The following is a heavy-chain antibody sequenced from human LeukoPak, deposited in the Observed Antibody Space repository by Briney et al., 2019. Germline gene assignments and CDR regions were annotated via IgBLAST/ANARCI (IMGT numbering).Heavy chain of an antibody. D-gene: IGHD6-13*01. Sequence: GGSLRLSCAGSRFSFTNFWMSWVRQAPGKGLEWVANINQDGSERYYVDSLKGRFTISRDNAKSSLFLQMNSLRAEDTAVYYCTRDGIAAAGTSAFDIWGQGTMVTVSS. J-gene: IGHJ3*02. V-gene: IGHV3-7*01. CDR1: RFSFTNFW. CDR2: INQDGSER. CDR3: TRDGIAAAGTSAFDI.